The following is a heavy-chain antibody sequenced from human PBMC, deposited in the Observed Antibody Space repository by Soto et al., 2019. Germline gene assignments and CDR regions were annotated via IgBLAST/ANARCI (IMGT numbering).Heavy chain of an antibody. J-gene: IGHJ6*02. Sequence: GGSLRLSCVASGFAFSSYGMHWFRQAPGKGLEWVAVIWYDGNNKYYAESVKGRFTISRDNSKNTLFLQMNSLRAEDTAAYFCARENIAAAGSGYYYYGMDVWGLGTTVTVSS. V-gene: IGHV3-33*01. CDR3: ARENIAAAGSGYYYYGMDV. D-gene: IGHD6-13*01. CDR2: IWYDGNNK. CDR1: GFAFSSYG.